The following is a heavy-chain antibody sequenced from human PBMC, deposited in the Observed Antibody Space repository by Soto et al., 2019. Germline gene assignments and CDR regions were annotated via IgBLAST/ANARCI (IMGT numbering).Heavy chain of an antibody. J-gene: IGHJ4*02. CDR1: GGSISSGGYS. D-gene: IGHD2-8*01. Sequence: PSETLSLTCAVSGGSISSGGYSWSWIRQPPGKGLEWIGYIYHSGSTYYNPSVKSRVTISVDTSKNQFSLNLNSVTASDTAVYFCVSQRTSVLTQAYFDYWGPGALVTVSS. CDR2: IYHSGST. V-gene: IGHV4-30-2*01. CDR3: VSQRTSVLTQAYFDY.